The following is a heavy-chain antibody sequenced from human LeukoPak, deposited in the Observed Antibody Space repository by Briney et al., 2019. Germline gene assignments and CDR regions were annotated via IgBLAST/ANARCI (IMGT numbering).Heavy chain of an antibody. J-gene: IGHJ4*02. V-gene: IGHV3-73*01. D-gene: IGHD6-13*01. CDR3: VSRYSSSSSHDY. CDR2: IRSKANGYAT. Sequence: GGSLKLSCAASGFTFSGSAMHWVRQASGKGLEWVGRIRSKANGYATAYAASVKGRFTISRDDSKNTAYLQMNSLKTEDTAVYYCVSRYSSSSSHDYWGQGTLVTVSS. CDR1: GFTFSGSA.